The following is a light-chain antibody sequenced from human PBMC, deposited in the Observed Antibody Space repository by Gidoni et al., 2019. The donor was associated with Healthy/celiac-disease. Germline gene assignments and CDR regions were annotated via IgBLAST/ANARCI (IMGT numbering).Light chain of an antibody. J-gene: IGLJ2*01. Sequence: QAVVTQEPSLTVSQGGTVTLTCGSSTGAVTSGHYPYWFQQKPGQAPRTLIYDTSNTHSWTPVRFSGSLLGGKASLTLSGAQPEDEAEYYCLLSYTGARPRVFGGGTKLTVL. CDR2: DTS. CDR3: LLSYTGARPRV. V-gene: IGLV7-46*01. CDR1: TGAVTSGHY.